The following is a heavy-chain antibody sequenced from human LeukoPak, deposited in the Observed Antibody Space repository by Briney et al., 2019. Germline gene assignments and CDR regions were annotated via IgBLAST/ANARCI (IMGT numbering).Heavy chain of an antibody. CDR3: AREIAAAVNYYFDY. CDR2: ISSSSSYI. V-gene: IGHV3-21*01. Sequence: GGSLRLSCAASGFTFSSYSMNWVRQAPGKGLEWVSSISSSSSYIYYADSVKGRFTISRDNAKNSLYLQMNSLRAEDTAVYYCAREIAAAVNYYFDYWGQGTLVTVSS. D-gene: IGHD6-13*01. J-gene: IGHJ4*02. CDR1: GFTFSSYS.